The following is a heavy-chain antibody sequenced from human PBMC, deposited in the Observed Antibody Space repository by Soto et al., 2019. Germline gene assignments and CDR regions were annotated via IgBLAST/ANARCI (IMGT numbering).Heavy chain of an antibody. CDR3: ASSSHPRSSGYYSDAFDI. CDR1: GYTFTSYY. D-gene: IGHD3-22*01. CDR2: INPSGGST. J-gene: IGHJ3*02. Sequence: QVQLVQSGAEVKKPGASVKVSCKASGYTFTSYYMHWVRQAPGQGLEWMGIINPSGGSTSYAQKFQGRVTMTRDTSTSTVYMELSSLRSEDTAVYYCASSSHPRSSGYYSDAFDIWGQGTMVTVSS. V-gene: IGHV1-46*01.